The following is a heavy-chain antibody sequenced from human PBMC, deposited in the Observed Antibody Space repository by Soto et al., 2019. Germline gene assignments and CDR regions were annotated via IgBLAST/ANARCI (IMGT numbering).Heavy chain of an antibody. CDR1: GFTFSSYA. D-gene: IGHD3-9*01. V-gene: IGHV3-23*01. CDR2: ISGTDRVT. Sequence: EVQLLESGGGLVQPGESLKISCAVSGFTFSSYAMSWVRQAPGKGLEWVSGISGTDRVTNYAESVKGRFTISRDNPKNPLSLEMKSLRAEDTAVYYCAKDVHYDIVTGIEYFDHWGQGTLVTVSS. J-gene: IGHJ1*01. CDR3: AKDVHYDIVTGIEYFDH.